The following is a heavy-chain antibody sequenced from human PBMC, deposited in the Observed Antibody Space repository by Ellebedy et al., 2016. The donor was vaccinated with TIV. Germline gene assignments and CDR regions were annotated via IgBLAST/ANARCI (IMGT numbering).Heavy chain of an antibody. Sequence: SVKVSXXASGGTFSSYAISWVRQAPGQGLEWMGGIIPIFGTANYAQKFQGRVTITADKSTSTAYMELSSLRSEDTAVYYCARGVPYTVVYDYWGQGTLVTVSS. V-gene: IGHV1-69*06. D-gene: IGHD4-23*01. J-gene: IGHJ4*02. CDR2: IIPIFGTA. CDR3: ARGVPYTVVYDY. CDR1: GGTFSSYA.